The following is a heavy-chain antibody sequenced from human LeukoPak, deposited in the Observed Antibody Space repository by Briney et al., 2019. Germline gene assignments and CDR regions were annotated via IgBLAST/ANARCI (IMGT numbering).Heavy chain of an antibody. CDR3: AAAVAAAPGAY. V-gene: IGHV3-74*01. CDR1: GFTFNNYW. CDR2: INSDGRST. D-gene: IGHD6-13*01. J-gene: IGHJ4*02. Sequence: PGGSLXXXXAASGFTFNNYWMHWVRQAPGEGLVWISRINSDGRSTNYADSVKGRFNISRDDAKNTLYLQMNSLRAEDTAVYYCAAAVAAAPGAYWGQGTLVTVSS.